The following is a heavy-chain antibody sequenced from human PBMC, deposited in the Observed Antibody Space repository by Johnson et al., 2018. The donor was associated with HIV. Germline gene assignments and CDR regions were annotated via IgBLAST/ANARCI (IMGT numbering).Heavy chain of an antibody. D-gene: IGHD5-24*01. CDR3: ARDQVVEMATIIGDDAFDI. CDR2: ISYDGTNK. J-gene: IGHJ3*02. Sequence: QVQLVESGGGVVQTGRSLRLSCAASGFTFSSYAMHWVRQAPGKGLEWVAIISYDGTNKYYADSVKGRFTISRDNAKNSLYLQMNSLRAEDTAVYYCARDQVVEMATIIGDDAFDIWGQGTMVTVSS. V-gene: IGHV3-30-3*01. CDR1: GFTFSSYA.